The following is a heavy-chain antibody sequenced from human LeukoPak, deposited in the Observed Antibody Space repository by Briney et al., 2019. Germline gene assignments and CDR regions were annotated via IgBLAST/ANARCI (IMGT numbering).Heavy chain of an antibody. Sequence: GGSLRLSCAASGFTFNSYGMHWVRQAPGKGLEGVSAISGSGGSTYYADSVKGRFTISRDNSKNTLYLQMNSMRAEDTAVYYCASAITGTRGGYYYYYMDVWGKGTTVTVSS. CDR2: ISGSGGST. D-gene: IGHD1-20*01. CDR1: GFTFNSYG. J-gene: IGHJ6*03. V-gene: IGHV3-23*01. CDR3: ASAITGTRGGYYYYYMDV.